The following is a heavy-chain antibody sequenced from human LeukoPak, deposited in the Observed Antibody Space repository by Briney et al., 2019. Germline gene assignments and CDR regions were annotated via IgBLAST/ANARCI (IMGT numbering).Heavy chain of an antibody. D-gene: IGHD2-2*01. V-gene: IGHV3-9*01. CDR2: INRNSDKV. J-gene: IGHJ5*02. CDR3: ARFGSASWTRYFDP. CDR1: GFTFDEYA. Sequence: GGSLRLSCAGYGFTFDEYALHWVRQAPGKGLEWVSGINRNSDKVGYADSVKGRFTISRDNARNFLYLQMNSLRAEDTAVYYCARFGSASWTRYFDPWGQGTLVTVSS.